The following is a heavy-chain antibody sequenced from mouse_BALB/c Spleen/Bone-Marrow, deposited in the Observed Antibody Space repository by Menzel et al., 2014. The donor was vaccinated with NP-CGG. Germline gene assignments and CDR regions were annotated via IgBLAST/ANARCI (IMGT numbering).Heavy chain of an antibody. CDR1: GYSFTGYN. CDR3: ARDGDNRHFDV. V-gene: IGHV1-39*01. CDR2: IDPYYGGT. D-gene: IGHD3-3*01. J-gene: IGHJ1*01. Sequence: VQLKESGPELEKPGASVKISCKASGYSFTGYNINWVKQTNGKSLEWIGNIDPYYGGTDYNQKFKGKATLTVDRSSSTAYMQLKSLTSDDSAVYYCARDGDNRHFDVWGAGTTVTVSS.